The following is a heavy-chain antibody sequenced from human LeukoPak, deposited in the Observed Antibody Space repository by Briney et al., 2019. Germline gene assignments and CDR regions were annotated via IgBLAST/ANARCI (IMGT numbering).Heavy chain of an antibody. V-gene: IGHV3-21*04. D-gene: IGHD1-14*01. CDR3: AKERGPDDSGPIDY. CDR1: GFTFSSYS. Sequence: GGSLRLSCAASGFTFSSYSMNWVRQAPGKGLEWVSSISSSSSYIYYADSVKGRFTISRDNAKNSLYLQMNSLRAEDTDFYSCAKERGPDDSGPIDYWGQGTLVSVSS. J-gene: IGHJ4*02. CDR2: ISSSSSYI.